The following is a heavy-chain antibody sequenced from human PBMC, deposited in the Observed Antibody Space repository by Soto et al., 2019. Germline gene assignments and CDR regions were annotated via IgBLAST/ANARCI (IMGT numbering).Heavy chain of an antibody. D-gene: IGHD4-17*01. J-gene: IGHJ4*02. CDR3: ARESTLYGGNPHAY. Sequence: EVQLVESGGGLVKPGGSLSLSFAASGFTFSSYSRNWVARAPGKGLGWVSSISSSSSYIYYADSGKGRFTISRDNAKNSLYLQMNSLRAEDTAVYYCARESTLYGGNPHAYWGQGTLVTVSS. CDR2: ISSSSSYI. CDR1: GFTFSSYS. V-gene: IGHV3-21*01.